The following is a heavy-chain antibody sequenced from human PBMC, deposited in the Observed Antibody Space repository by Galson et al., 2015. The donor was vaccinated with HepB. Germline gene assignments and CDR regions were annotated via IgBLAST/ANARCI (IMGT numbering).Heavy chain of an antibody. CDR3: VKDVGRDLFGPGA. CDR2: VDGSRDRT. CDR1: GFTFRIYG. Sequence: SLRLSCAASGFTFRIYGMSWVRQAPGKGLEWVSGVDGSRDRTAYAHSVQGRFIVSRDNSKNTLYLQISGLRVEDTAKYYCVKDVGRDLFGPGAWGQGTLVTVSS. V-gene: IGHV3-23*01. D-gene: IGHD3-10*01. J-gene: IGHJ5*02.